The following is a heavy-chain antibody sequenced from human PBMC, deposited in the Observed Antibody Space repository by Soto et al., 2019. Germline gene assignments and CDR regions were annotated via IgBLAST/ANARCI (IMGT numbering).Heavy chain of an antibody. Sequence: GGSLRLSCAASGFTFSSHAMGWVRQAPGKGLEWVSAISGSGGSASYADSVKGRFTISRDNSKNTLYLQMNSLRAEDTAVYYCTKVLVVVVAATRTFDYWGQGTLVTVSS. V-gene: IGHV3-23*01. D-gene: IGHD2-15*01. J-gene: IGHJ4*02. CDR3: TKVLVVVVAATRTFDY. CDR1: GFTFSSHA. CDR2: ISGSGGSA.